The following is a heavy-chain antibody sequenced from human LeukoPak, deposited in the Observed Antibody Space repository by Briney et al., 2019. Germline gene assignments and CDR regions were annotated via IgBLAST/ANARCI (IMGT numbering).Heavy chain of an antibody. CDR2: IYHSGST. CDR1: GGSISSGGYY. V-gene: IGHV4-30-2*01. D-gene: IGHD1-26*01. J-gene: IGHJ4*02. Sequence: SETLSLTCTVSGGSISSGGYYWSWIRQPPGKGLEWIGYIYHSGSTYYNPSLKSRVTISVDRSKNQFPLKLSSVTAADTAVYYCARDLVGATLDWGQGTLVTVSS. CDR3: ARDLVGATLD.